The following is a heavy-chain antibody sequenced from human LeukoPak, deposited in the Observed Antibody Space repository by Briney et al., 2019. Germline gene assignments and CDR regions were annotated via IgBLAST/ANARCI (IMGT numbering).Heavy chain of an antibody. CDR1: GYTFTSYG. CDR2: ISAYNGNT. V-gene: IGHV1-18*04. J-gene: IGHJ5*02. Sequence: ASVKVSCKASGYTFTSYGISWVRQAPAQGLKWMGWISAYNGNTNYAQKLQGRVTMTTDTSTSTAYMYLRSLRPDDTAVYYCARDTGYFDRLGNSWGQGTLVTVSS. CDR3: ARDTGYFDRLGNS. D-gene: IGHD3-9*01.